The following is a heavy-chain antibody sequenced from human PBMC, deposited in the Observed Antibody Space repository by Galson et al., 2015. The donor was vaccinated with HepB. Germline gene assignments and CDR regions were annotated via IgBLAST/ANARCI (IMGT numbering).Heavy chain of an antibody. V-gene: IGHV3-7*01. CDR3: AKLDFSDAFDI. CDR1: GFTFSSYW. D-gene: IGHD3-3*01. Sequence: SLRLSCAASGFTFSSYWMSWVHQAPGKGLEWVANIKQDGSEKYYVDSVKGRFTISRDNAKNSLYLQMNSLRAEDKAVYYCAKLDFSDAFDIWGQGTMVTVSS. J-gene: IGHJ3*02. CDR2: IKQDGSEK.